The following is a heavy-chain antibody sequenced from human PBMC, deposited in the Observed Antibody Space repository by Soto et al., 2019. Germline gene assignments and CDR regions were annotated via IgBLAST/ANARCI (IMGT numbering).Heavy chain of an antibody. CDR3: ARDTIAIAAAGTYYFDY. CDR2: INHSGST. Sequence: RRIIKTPRKGLEWIGEINHSGSTNYNPSLKSRVTISVDTSKNQFSLKLSSVTAADTAVYYCARDTIAIAAAGTYYFDYWGQGTLVTGSS. D-gene: IGHD6-13*01. J-gene: IGHJ4*02. V-gene: IGHV4-34*01.